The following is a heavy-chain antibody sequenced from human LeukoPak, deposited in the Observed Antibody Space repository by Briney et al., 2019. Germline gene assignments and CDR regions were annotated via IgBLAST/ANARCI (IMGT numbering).Heavy chain of an antibody. J-gene: IGHJ4*02. Sequence: GGSLRLSCAASGFTFSSYAMHWVRQAPGKGLEWVAVISYDGNNKYYADSVKGRFTISRDNSKTTLYLQMNSLRAEDTAIYYCAKDYSGTYTLGDYFDYWGQGTLVTVSS. CDR1: GFTFSSYA. D-gene: IGHD1-26*01. V-gene: IGHV3-30-3*01. CDR2: ISYDGNNK. CDR3: AKDYSGTYTLGDYFDY.